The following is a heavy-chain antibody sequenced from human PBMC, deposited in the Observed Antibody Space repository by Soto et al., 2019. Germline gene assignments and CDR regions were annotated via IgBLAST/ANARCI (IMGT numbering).Heavy chain of an antibody. V-gene: IGHV4-31*03. D-gene: IGHD2-2*01. Sequence: TSETLSLTCTVSGASISTPEYYWSWIRQHPERGLEWIGYISDSGITNYSPSLRSRVTISADTSKRQFSLNLSSVTAADTAVYYCAKGGTSSQWFDPWGQGTLVTVSS. CDR1: GASISTPEYY. CDR2: ISDSGIT. CDR3: AKGGTSSQWFDP. J-gene: IGHJ5*02.